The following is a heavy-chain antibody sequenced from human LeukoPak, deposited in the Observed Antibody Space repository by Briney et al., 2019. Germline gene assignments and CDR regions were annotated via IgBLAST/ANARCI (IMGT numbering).Heavy chain of an antibody. CDR2: IRYDGSNK. CDR1: GFTFSSYG. D-gene: IGHD6-19*01. Sequence: PGGSLRLSCAASGFTFSSYGMHWVRQAPGKGLEWVAFIRYDGSNKYYADSVKGRFTISRDNSKNTLYLQMNSLRAEDTAVYYCARPFGIAVAGAVDYWGQGTLVTVSS. V-gene: IGHV3-30*02. J-gene: IGHJ4*02. CDR3: ARPFGIAVAGAVDY.